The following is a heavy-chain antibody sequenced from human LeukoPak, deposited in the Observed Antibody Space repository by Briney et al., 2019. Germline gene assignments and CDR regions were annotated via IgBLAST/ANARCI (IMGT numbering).Heavy chain of an antibody. V-gene: IGHV1-69*13. J-gene: IGHJ3*02. CDR1: GGTFSSYA. Sequence: SVKVSCKASGGTFSSYAISWVRQAPGQGLEWMGGIIPIFGTANYAQKFQGRVTIAADESTSTAYMELSSLRSEDTAVYYCARVGDDFWSGGDAFDIWGQGTMVTVSS. CDR2: IIPIFGTA. CDR3: ARVGDDFWSGGDAFDI. D-gene: IGHD3-3*01.